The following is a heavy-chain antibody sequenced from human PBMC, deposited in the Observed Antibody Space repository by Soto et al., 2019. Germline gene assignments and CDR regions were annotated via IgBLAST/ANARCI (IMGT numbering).Heavy chain of an antibody. D-gene: IGHD2-2*01. CDR3: ARESPAATDYYYYYGMDV. Sequence: SVKVSCKASGGTFSSYAISWVRQAPGQGLEWMGGIIPIFGTANYAQKFQGRVTITADESTSTAYMEMSSLRSEDTAVYYCARESPAATDYYYYYGMDVWGQGTTVTVSS. J-gene: IGHJ6*02. CDR1: GGTFSSYA. V-gene: IGHV1-69*13. CDR2: IIPIFGTA.